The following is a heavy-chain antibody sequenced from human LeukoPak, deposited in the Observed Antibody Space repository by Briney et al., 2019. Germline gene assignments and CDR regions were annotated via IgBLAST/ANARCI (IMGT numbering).Heavy chain of an antibody. D-gene: IGHD3-10*01. CDR3: ARELAGRYYGSGSSFDY. V-gene: IGHV3-7*01. CDR1: GFTFSTYW. CDR2: TREDGSEK. Sequence: GGSLRLSCTASGFTFSTYWMSWVRQAPGKGLEWVANTREDGSEKYYVDSVKGRFTISRDNAKNSLYLQMNSLRAEDTAVYYCARELAGRYYGSGSSFDYWGQRTLVTVSS. J-gene: IGHJ4*02.